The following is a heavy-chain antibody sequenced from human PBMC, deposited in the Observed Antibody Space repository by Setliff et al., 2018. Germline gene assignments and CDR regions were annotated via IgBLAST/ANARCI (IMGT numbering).Heavy chain of an antibody. J-gene: IGHJ4*02. Sequence: SETLSLTCTVSGDSISGYYWSWIRQPPGKGLEWIGYIYTSGSTNYNPSLESRVTISVDTSKNQFSLKLSSVTAADTAVYYCASAAAGYCSGRSCYAKLYFDYWGQGTLVTVSS. D-gene: IGHD2-15*01. CDR3: ASAAAGYCSGRSCYAKLYFDY. CDR1: GDSISGYY. V-gene: IGHV4-4*09. CDR2: IYTSGST.